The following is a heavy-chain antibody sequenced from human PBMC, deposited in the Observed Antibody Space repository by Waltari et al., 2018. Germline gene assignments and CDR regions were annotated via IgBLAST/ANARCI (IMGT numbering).Heavy chain of an antibody. V-gene: IGHV1-69*12. Sequence: QVQLVQSVAEVKKPGSSVRVSCRASGGNFGSYAITWVRQAPGQGLEWMGGTIPIFGSPMYAPKFQGRVSITADELTYTVYMELNSLRSDDTAIYYCARRKLGEAFDIWGQGTMVIVSS. CDR2: TIPIFGSP. J-gene: IGHJ3*02. CDR1: GGNFGSYA. CDR3: ARRKLGEAFDI. D-gene: IGHD3-16*01.